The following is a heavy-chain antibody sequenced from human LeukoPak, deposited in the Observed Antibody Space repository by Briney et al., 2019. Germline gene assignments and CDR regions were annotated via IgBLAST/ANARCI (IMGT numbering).Heavy chain of an antibody. D-gene: IGHD3-10*01. Sequence: SETLSLTCTVSGGSISSYYWSWIRQPLGKGLEWIGYIYYSGSTNYNPSLKSRVTISVDTSKNQFSLKLSSVTAADTAVYYCARGGGYGSGSYLFDYWGQGTLVTVSS. CDR1: GGSISSYY. CDR2: IYYSGST. J-gene: IGHJ4*02. CDR3: ARGGGYGSGSYLFDY. V-gene: IGHV4-59*01.